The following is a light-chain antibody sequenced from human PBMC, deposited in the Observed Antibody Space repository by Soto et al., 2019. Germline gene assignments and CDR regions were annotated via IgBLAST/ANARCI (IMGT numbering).Light chain of an antibody. CDR2: AAS. J-gene: IGKJ1*01. CDR1: QGIRND. V-gene: IGKV1-6*01. CDR3: LQDYSYPWT. Sequence: AIQMTQSPSSLSASLGDRVTITCRASQGIRNDLGWYQQKPGKAPRLLIYAASSLQSGVPSKFRGSGSGTDFTLTISSLQPEDFATYYCLQDYSYPWTFGQGTKVEI.